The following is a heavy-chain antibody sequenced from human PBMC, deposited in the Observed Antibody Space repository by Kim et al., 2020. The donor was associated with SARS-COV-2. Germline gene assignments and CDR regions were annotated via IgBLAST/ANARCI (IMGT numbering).Heavy chain of an antibody. D-gene: IGHD4-4*01. V-gene: IGHV4-31*03. CDR1: GGSISSGGYY. CDR2: IYYSGST. CDR3: ARGGDGYSLVWFDY. Sequence: SETLSLTCTVSGGSISSGGYYWSWIRQHPGKGLEWIGYIYYSGSTYYNPSLKSRVTISVDTSKNQFSLKLSSVTAADTAVYYCARGGDGYSLVWFDYWGQGTLVTVSS. J-gene: IGHJ4*02.